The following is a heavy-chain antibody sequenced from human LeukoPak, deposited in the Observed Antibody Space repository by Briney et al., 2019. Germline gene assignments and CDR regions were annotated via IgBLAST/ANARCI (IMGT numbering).Heavy chain of an antibody. J-gene: IGHJ4*02. Sequence: PGGSLRLSCTVSGFTVSSDSMSWVRQAPGKGLEWVSFIYSGGSTHYSDSVKGRFIISRDNSKNTLYLQTNSLRAEDTAIYYCARRAGEYSHPYDYWGQGTLVTVSS. V-gene: IGHV3-53*01. CDR3: ARRAGEYSHPYDY. CDR1: GFTVSSDS. D-gene: IGHD2-15*01. CDR2: IYSGGST.